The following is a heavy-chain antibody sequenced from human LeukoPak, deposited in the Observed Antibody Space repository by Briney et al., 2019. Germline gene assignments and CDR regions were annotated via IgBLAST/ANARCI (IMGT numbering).Heavy chain of an antibody. CDR3: ARVYYDSSGYYWRVQNNWFDP. Sequence: NPSETLSLTCTVSGGSISSSSYYWGWIRQPPGKGLEWIGSIYYSGSTYYNPSLKSRVTISVDTSKNQFSLKLSSVTAADTAVYYCARVYYDSSGYYWRVQNNWFDPWGQGTLVTVSS. V-gene: IGHV4-39*07. CDR1: GGSISSSSYY. CDR2: IYYSGST. D-gene: IGHD3-22*01. J-gene: IGHJ5*02.